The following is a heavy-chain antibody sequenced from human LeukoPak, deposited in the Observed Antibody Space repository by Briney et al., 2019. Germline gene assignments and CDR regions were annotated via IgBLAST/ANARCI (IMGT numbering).Heavy chain of an antibody. CDR3: ARDLVTVTKGFDI. J-gene: IGHJ3*02. CDR2: ISYIGST. V-gene: IGHV4-59*11. Sequence: PSETLSLTCAVSDDSFSSHYWTWIRQPPGKGLGWIGYISYIGSTNYTPSLKSRVTISIDPSKNQFSLKLSSVPAADTAVYYCARDLVTVTKGFDIWGQGTMVSVSS. CDR1: DDSFSSHY. D-gene: IGHD4-17*01.